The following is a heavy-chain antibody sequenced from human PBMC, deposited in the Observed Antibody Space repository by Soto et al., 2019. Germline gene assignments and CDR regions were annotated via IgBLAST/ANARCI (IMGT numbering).Heavy chain of an antibody. J-gene: IGHJ5*02. CDR1: GYTFTSYG. D-gene: IGHD3-10*01. CDR2: ISAYNGNT. CDR3: ARAHYYGSGSSNWFDP. V-gene: IGHV1-18*01. Sequence: ASVKVSCRASGYTFTSYGISWVRQAPGQGLEWMGWISAYNGNTNYAQKLQGRVTMTTDTSTSTAYMELRSLRSDDTAVYYCARAHYYGSGSSNWFDPWGQGTLVTVSS.